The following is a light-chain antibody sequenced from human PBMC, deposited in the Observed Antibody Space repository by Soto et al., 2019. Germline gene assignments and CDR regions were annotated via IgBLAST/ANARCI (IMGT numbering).Light chain of an antibody. Sequence: QSALTQPASVSGSPGQSITISCTGTSSDVGGYNYVSWYQQHPGKVPKLMIYEVSNRPSGVSNRFSGSKSGNTASLTISGLQAEDEADHYCSSYTSTSTQVFGGGTKLTVL. V-gene: IGLV2-14*01. J-gene: IGLJ3*02. CDR2: EVS. CDR1: SSDVGGYNY. CDR3: SSYTSTSTQV.